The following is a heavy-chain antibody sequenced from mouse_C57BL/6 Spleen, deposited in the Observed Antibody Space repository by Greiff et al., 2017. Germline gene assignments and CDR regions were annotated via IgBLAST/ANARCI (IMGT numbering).Heavy chain of an antibody. CDR1: GYSITSDY. V-gene: IGHV3-8*01. Sequence: DVHLVASGPGLAKPSQTLSLTCSVTGYSITSDYWNWIRKFPGNKLEYMGYISYSGITYYNPSLKSRISITRDTSKNQYYLQLNSVTTEDTATYYCARYDYYYGSSYGGYFDVWGTGTTVTVSS. J-gene: IGHJ1*03. CDR3: ARYDYYYGSSYGGYFDV. CDR2: ISYSGIT. D-gene: IGHD1-1*01.